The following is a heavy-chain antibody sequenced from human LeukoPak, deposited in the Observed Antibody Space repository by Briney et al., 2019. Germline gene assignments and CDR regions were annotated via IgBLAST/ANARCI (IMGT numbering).Heavy chain of an antibody. CDR1: GFTFSSYS. CDR2: ISSSSSYI. Sequence: GGSLRLSCAASGFTFSSYSMNWVRQAPGKGLEWVTSISSSSSYIYYADSVKGRFTISRDNAKNSLYLQMNSLRAEDTAVYYCAGLGATGLDFDYWGQGTLVTVSS. V-gene: IGHV3-21*01. CDR3: AGLGATGLDFDY. J-gene: IGHJ4*02. D-gene: IGHD1-26*01.